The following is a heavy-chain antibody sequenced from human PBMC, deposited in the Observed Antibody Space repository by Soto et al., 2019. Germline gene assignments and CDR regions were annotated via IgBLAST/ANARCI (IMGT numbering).Heavy chain of an antibody. V-gene: IGHV3-48*02. CDR2: ITSDTNTI. Sequence: EVQLVESGGGLVQPGGSVRLTCVASGFPFSIYSMNWVRQAPGKGLECSSYITSDTNTIKYADSVKGRFTISRDNAKNLVYLQMNSLRDEDTAVYFCARSVEGHFDYWGQGTVVTVSS. CDR3: ARSVEGHFDY. J-gene: IGHJ4*02. CDR1: GFPFSIYS. D-gene: IGHD6-19*01.